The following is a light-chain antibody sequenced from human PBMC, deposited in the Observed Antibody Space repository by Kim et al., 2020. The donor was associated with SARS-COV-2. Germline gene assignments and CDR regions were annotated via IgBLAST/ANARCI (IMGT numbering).Light chain of an antibody. V-gene: IGKV3-15*01. Sequence: SPGERATLSGSASQSVSSDLAWYQQKPGQAPRLLIYGASTRATGVPARFSGGGSGTEFTLTISSLQPEDFAVYYCQQYNNWPPITFGQGTRLEIK. CDR1: QSVSSD. CDR3: QQYNNWPPIT. J-gene: IGKJ5*01. CDR2: GAS.